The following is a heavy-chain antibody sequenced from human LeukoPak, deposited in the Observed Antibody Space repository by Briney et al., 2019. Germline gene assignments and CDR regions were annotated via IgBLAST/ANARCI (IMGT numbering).Heavy chain of an antibody. D-gene: IGHD5-12*01. CDR3: AKSGEGDGTDY. Sequence: GGSLRLSCAASGVIISSYAMSWVRQAPGKGLEWVSAINGRGDNTYYADFVKGRFTISRDNSKNTLYLQMNSLRAEDTAVYYCAKSGEGDGTDYWGQGTLVTVSS. J-gene: IGHJ4*02. CDR1: GVIISSYA. CDR2: INGRGDNT. V-gene: IGHV3-23*01.